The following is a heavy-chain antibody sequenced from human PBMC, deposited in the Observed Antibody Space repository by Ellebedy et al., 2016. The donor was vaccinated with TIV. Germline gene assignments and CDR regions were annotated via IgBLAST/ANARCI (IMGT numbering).Heavy chain of an antibody. CDR2: INPNTGGT. CDR1: GYTFTGYY. J-gene: IGHJ3*02. V-gene: IGHV1-2*02. Sequence: AASVKVSCKASGYTFTGYYIHWVRQAPGQGLEWMGWINPNTGGTNSAQKFQGRVTMTRDTSISTAYMELSRLRSDDTAVYYCAREWGDNGHEAFDIWGQGTMVTVSS. CDR3: AREWGDNGHEAFDI. D-gene: IGHD2-21*02.